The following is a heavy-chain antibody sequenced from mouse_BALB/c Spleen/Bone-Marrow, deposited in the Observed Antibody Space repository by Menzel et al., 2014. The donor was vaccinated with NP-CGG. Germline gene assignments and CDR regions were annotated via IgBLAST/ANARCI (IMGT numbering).Heavy chain of an antibody. Sequence: VQLQQSGAELAKPGASVKMSCKASGYTFTSYWMHWAKQRPGQGLEWIGYINPSTGYTEYNQKFKDKATLTADKSSSTAYMQLSSLTSEDSAVYYCAREGDYDGFAYWGQGTLVTVSA. CDR3: AREGDYDGFAY. J-gene: IGHJ3*01. D-gene: IGHD2-4*01. CDR1: GYTFTSYW. CDR2: INPSTGYT. V-gene: IGHV1-7*01.